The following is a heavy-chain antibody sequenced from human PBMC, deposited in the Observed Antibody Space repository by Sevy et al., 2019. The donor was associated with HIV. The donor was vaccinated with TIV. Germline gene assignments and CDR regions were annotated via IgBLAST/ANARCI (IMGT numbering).Heavy chain of an antibody. CDR3: AKWDADRRWYFDY. Sequence: GGSLRLSCAASGFSFSNYNMNWVRQAPGKGLEWVSSITGSSDYIYYADSVKGRFTISRDNAKNSLYLRMNSLKTEDTAVYYCAKWDADRRWYFDYWGQGILVTDSS. D-gene: IGHD1-26*01. J-gene: IGHJ4*02. CDR1: GFSFSNYN. CDR2: ITGSSDYI. V-gene: IGHV3-21*06.